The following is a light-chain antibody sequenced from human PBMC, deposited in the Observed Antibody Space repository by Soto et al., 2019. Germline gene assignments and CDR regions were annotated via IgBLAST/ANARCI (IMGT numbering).Light chain of an antibody. V-gene: IGKV1-39*01. Sequence: DIQMTQSPSSLSASVGDRVTITCRASQSIRSYLNWYQQKPGKATKLQIYAASSLQSAVPSRFSGSGSGTDFTLTISSLQPEDFATYYCQQSYSTPTFGGGTKVEIK. CDR3: QQSYSTPT. J-gene: IGKJ4*01. CDR2: AAS. CDR1: QSIRSY.